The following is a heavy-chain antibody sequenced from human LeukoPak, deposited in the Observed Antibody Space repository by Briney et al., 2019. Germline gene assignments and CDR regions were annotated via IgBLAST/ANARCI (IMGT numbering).Heavy chain of an antibody. V-gene: IGHV4-38-2*02. CDR2: IYHSGST. J-gene: IGHJ4*02. CDR1: GYSISSGYY. CDR3: ARDSSTSCYFN. Sequence: SETLSLTCTVSGYSISSGYYWGWIRQPPGKGLEWIGSIYHSGSTYYNPSLKSRVTISVDTSKNQFSLKLSSVTAADTAVYYCARDSSTSCYFNWGQGTLVTVSS. D-gene: IGHD2-2*01.